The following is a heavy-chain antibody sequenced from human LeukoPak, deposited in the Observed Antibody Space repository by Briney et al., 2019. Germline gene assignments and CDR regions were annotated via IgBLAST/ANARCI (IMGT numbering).Heavy chain of an antibody. CDR1: GFTFSSYG. D-gene: IGHD2-2*01. CDR3: ATSPTSWYFDY. J-gene: IGHJ4*02. V-gene: IGHV3-30*02. CDR2: IRYHGSDK. Sequence: GGSLRLSCAASGFTFSSYGMHWARQAPGKGLEWVSFIRYHGSDKSYADSVKGRFTISRDNSKNTLFLQMNSLRAEDTAVYYCATSPTSWYFDYWGQGTLVTVSS.